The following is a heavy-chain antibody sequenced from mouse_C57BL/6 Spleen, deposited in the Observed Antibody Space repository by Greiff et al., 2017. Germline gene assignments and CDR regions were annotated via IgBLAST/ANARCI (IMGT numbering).Heavy chain of an antibody. CDR1: GYTFTSYW. J-gene: IGHJ4*01. Sequence: QVQLQQPGAELVKPGASVKLSCKASGYTFTSYWMQWVKQRPGQGLEWIGEIDPSDSYTNYNHKFKGKATLTVDTSSSTAYMQLSSLTSEDSAVYYWARLRAHAMDYWGQGTSVTVSS. CDR2: IDPSDSYT. V-gene: IGHV1-50*01. CDR3: ARLRAHAMDY. D-gene: IGHD1-1*01.